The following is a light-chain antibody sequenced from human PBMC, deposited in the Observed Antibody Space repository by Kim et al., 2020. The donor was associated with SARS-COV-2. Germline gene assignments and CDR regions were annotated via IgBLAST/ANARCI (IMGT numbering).Light chain of an antibody. CDR1: SSNIGSNY. CDR3: AAWDDSLSGRWV. J-gene: IGLJ3*02. CDR2: RNN. Sequence: QRVTISCSGSSSNIGSNYVYWYQQLPGTAPKLLIYRNNQRPSGVPDRFSGSKSGTSASLAISGLRSEDEADYYCAAWDDSLSGRWVFGGVTQLTVL. V-gene: IGLV1-47*01.